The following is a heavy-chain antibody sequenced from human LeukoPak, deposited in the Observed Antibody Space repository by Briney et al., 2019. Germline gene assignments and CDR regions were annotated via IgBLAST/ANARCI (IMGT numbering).Heavy chain of an antibody. J-gene: IGHJ4*02. D-gene: IGHD3-22*01. CDR2: ISGSGGST. CDR3: ATQRQKGYYYDSSGYYYFDY. Sequence: GGSLRLSCAASGFTFSSYAMSWVRQAPGKGLEWVSAISGSGGSTYYADSVKGRFTISRDNSKNTLYLQMNSLRAEDTAVYYCATQRQKGYYYDSSGYYYFDYWGQGTLVTVSS. V-gene: IGHV3-23*01. CDR1: GFTFSSYA.